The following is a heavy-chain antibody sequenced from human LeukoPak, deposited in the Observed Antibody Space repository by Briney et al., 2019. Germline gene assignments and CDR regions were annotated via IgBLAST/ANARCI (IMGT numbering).Heavy chain of an antibody. CDR3: ARDSGYNYDY. Sequence: QTGGSLRLSCAASGFTVSSNSMSWVRQAPGKGLEWVSVIYSGGSTYYADSVKGRFTISRDDSKNTLYLQLNSLRAQDTAVYYCARDSGYNYDYWGQGTLVTVSS. D-gene: IGHD5-24*01. CDR2: IYSGGST. V-gene: IGHV3-66*01. CDR1: GFTVSSNS. J-gene: IGHJ4*02.